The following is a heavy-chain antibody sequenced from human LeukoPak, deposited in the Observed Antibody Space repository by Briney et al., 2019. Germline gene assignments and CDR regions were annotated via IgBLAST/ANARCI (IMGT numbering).Heavy chain of an antibody. Sequence: GGSLRLSCAASGFTFSSYWMSWVRQAPGKGLEWVANIKQDGGEKYYVDSVKGRFTISRDNAKKSLYLQMNSLRAEDTAVYYCARAPIGQQPYGAFDIWGQGTMVTVSS. J-gene: IGHJ3*02. D-gene: IGHD6-13*01. CDR2: IKQDGGEK. CDR1: GFTFSSYW. V-gene: IGHV3-7*01. CDR3: ARAPIGQQPYGAFDI.